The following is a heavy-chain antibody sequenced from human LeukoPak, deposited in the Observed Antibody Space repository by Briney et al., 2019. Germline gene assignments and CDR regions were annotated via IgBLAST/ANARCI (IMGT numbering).Heavy chain of an antibody. D-gene: IGHD2-21*02. CDR2: IYYSGST. V-gene: IGHV4-30-4*01. CDR1: GGSIGSGDYY. J-gene: IGHJ3*02. Sequence: PSETLSLTCTVSGGSIGSGDYYLSWIRQPPGKGLEWIGYIYYSGSTYYNPSLKSRVTISVDTSKNQFSLKLSAVTAADTDVYYCARETTGGGDEGHAFDIWGQGTMVTVSS. CDR3: ARETTGGGDEGHAFDI.